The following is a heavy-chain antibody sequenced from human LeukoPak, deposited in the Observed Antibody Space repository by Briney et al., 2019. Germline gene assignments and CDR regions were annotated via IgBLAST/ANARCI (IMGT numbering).Heavy chain of an antibody. CDR2: IKQDGSEK. CDR1: GFTFSSYW. Sequence: GGSLRLSCAASGFTFSSYWMNWVRQAPGKGLEWVANIKQDGSEKYYVDSVKGRFTISRDNAKNLLYLQMNSLRAEDTAVYYCARDTVSSSWYQGYFDYWGQGTLVTVSS. CDR3: ARDTVSSSWYQGYFDY. D-gene: IGHD6-13*01. V-gene: IGHV3-7*01. J-gene: IGHJ4*02.